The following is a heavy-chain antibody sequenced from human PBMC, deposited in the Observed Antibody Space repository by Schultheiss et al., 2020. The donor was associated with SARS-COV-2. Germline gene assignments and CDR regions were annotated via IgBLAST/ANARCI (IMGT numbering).Heavy chain of an antibody. V-gene: IGHV1-8*02. CDR2: INPNSGNT. Sequence: ASVKVSCKASGYTFTSYGISWVRQAPGQGLEWMGWINPNSGNTGYAQKFQGRVTMTRNTSISTAYMELSSLRSEDTAVYYCARDQTIFAHLWFDPWGQGTLVTVSS. CDR3: ARDQTIFAHLWFDP. D-gene: IGHD3-3*01. CDR1: GYTFTSYG. J-gene: IGHJ5*02.